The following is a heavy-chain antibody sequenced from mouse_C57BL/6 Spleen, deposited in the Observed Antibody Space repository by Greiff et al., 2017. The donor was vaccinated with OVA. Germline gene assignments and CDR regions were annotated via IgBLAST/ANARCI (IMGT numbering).Heavy chain of an antibody. V-gene: IGHV1-80*01. CDR2: IYHGDGDT. J-gene: IGHJ4*01. Sequence: QVQLKESGAELVKPGASVKISCKASGYAFSSYWMNWVKQRPGKGLEWIGQIYHGDGDTNYNGKFKGKATLTADKSSSTAYMQLSSLTSEDSAVYFCARSNYAYAMDYWGQGTSVTVSS. D-gene: IGHD1-1*01. CDR1: GYAFSSYW. CDR3: ARSNYAYAMDY.